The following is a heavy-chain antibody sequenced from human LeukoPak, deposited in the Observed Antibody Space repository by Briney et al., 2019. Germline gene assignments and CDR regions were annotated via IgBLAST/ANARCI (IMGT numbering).Heavy chain of an antibody. Sequence: PSETLSLTCTVSGDSISSSSYYWGWIRQPPGKGLEWIGNIYYSGRTYYNPSLKSGVTVSIDTSKNQFSLKLNSVTAADTAVYYCARDRTDNWGLFDFWGQGTLVTVSS. D-gene: IGHD1-1*01. CDR3: ARDRTDNWGLFDF. V-gene: IGHV4-39*07. J-gene: IGHJ4*02. CDR1: GDSISSSSYY. CDR2: IYYSGRT.